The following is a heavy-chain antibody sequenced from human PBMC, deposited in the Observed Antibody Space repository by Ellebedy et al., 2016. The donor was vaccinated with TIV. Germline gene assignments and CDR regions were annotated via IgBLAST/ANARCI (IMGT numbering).Heavy chain of an antibody. V-gene: IGHV1-69*13. CDR1: GGTFHNFV. D-gene: IGHD6-13*01. CDR2: ITPVFGIP. J-gene: IGHJ6*02. Sequence: AASVKVSCKASGGTFHNFVISWVRQAPGQGLEWVGGITPVFGIPKNAQNFEDRVTITADDATSTVYMELSSLRSEDAAVYYCAAKEAGPNTAAGNFYYGMEVWGQGTTVTVSS. CDR3: AAKEAGPNTAAGNFYYGMEV.